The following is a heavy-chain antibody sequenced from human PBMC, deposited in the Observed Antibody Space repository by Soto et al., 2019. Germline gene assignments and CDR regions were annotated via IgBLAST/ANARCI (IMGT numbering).Heavy chain of an antibody. CDR2: ISGSGGNT. V-gene: IGHV3-23*01. J-gene: IGHJ6*02. Sequence: PGGSLRLSCAASGFTFSSYAMSWVRQAPGKGLEWVSAISGSGGNTYYADSVKGRFTISRDNAKNSLYLQMNSLRAEDTAVYYCARDRSPFLRGANYYYYGMDVWGQGTTVTVS. CDR3: ARDRSPFLRGANYYYYGMDV. CDR1: GFTFSSYA. D-gene: IGHD3-3*02.